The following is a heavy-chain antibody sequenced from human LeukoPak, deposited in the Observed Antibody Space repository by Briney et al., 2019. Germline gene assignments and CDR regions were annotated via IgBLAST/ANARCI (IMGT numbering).Heavy chain of an antibody. Sequence: AGGSLRLSCAASGFPFDDYGMNWVRQVPGKGLEWVSGINWNGGSTGYADSVKGRFTISRDNAKNSLYLQMNSLRAEDTAVYYCAKDREFYVWGGRSAFDIWGQGTMVTVSS. CDR3: AKDREFYVWGGRSAFDI. V-gene: IGHV3-20*04. J-gene: IGHJ3*02. D-gene: IGHD3-16*01. CDR1: GFPFDDYG. CDR2: INWNGGST.